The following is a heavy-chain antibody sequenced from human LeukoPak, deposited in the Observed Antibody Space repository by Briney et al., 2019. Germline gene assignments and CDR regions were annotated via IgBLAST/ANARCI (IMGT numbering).Heavy chain of an antibody. D-gene: IGHD3-3*01. V-gene: IGHV3-33*01. J-gene: IGHJ6*02. CDR3: TRDGRTYSDFWSNYYHAMDV. Sequence: PGGSLRLSCAASGFAFNTYGVRWVRQPPGKGLEWVALIWFDGSKQYYADSVRGRFIISRDNSRNTVYLHMNSLGVEDTAVHYCTRDGRTYSDFWSNYYHAMDVWGQGTTVTVSS. CDR1: GFAFNTYG. CDR2: IWFDGSKQ.